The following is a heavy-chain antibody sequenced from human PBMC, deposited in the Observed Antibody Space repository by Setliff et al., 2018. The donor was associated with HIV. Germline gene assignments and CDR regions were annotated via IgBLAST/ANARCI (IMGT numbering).Heavy chain of an antibody. J-gene: IGHJ4*02. Sequence: GGSLRLSCAASWMTWVRQAPGKGLEWVALINPDSTATYYVDSVKGRFTISRDNAKTSLSLQMNSLTAEDTAVYYCARDPGNGAVDYWGQGTLVTV. CDR2: INPDSTAT. CDR1: W. CDR3: ARDPGNGAVDY. V-gene: IGHV3-7*01.